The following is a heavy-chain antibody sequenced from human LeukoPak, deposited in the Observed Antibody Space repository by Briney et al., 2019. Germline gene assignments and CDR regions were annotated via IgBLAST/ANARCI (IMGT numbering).Heavy chain of an antibody. V-gene: IGHV3-7*01. D-gene: IGHD1-26*01. J-gene: IGHJ4*02. CDR1: GFTFSSYW. CDR2: IKQDGSEK. Sequence: GGSLRLSCAAPGFTFSSYWMSWVRQAPGKGLEWVANIKQDGSEKYYVDSVKGRFTISRDNANNSLYLQMNGLRAEDTAVYYCARVEGEVGATPAFDYWGQGTLVTVSS. CDR3: ARVEGEVGATPAFDY.